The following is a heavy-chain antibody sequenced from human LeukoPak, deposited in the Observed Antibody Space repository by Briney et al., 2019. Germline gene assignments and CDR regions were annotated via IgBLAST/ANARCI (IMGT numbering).Heavy chain of an antibody. Sequence: ASVKVSCKASGYTFTDYYMHWVRQAPGQGLEWMGWINPDSGDTNSAQKLQGRVTMTRDTSISTAYMELSGLRSDDTAVYYCARAFSXXXXXVVXYWGQXTLVTVS. CDR1: GYTFTDYY. CDR2: INPDSGDT. V-gene: IGHV1-2*02. CDR3: ARAFSXXXXXVVXY. J-gene: IGHJ4*02. D-gene: IGHD3-16*01.